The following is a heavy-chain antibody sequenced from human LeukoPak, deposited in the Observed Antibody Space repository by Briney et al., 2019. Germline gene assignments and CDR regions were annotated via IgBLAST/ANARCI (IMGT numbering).Heavy chain of an antibody. V-gene: IGHV3-21*01. CDR2: ISSSSSYI. J-gene: IGHJ4*02. Sequence: PGGSLRLSCAASGFTFSSYSMNWVRQAPGKGLEWVSSISSSSSYIYYADSVKGRFTISRDNAKNSLYPQMNSLRAEDTAVYYCARDSTDIVVVPAASYFDYWGQGTLVTVSS. CDR1: GFTFSSYS. D-gene: IGHD2-2*01. CDR3: ARDSTDIVVVPAASYFDY.